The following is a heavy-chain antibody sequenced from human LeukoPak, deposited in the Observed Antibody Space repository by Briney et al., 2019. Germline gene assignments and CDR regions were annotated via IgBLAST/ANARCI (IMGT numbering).Heavy chain of an antibody. J-gene: IGHJ4*02. CDR1: GFTFSDYS. CDR2: ILYDGSIK. Sequence: PGGTLRLSCAASGFTFSDYSMHWVRQAPGKGLEWVALILYDGSIKNYADSVKGRFTISRDSSKNTLYLQMNSLKPEDTAVYFCARGHYSDFWGQGTLVTVSS. V-gene: IGHV3-30-3*01. CDR3: ARGHYSDF. D-gene: IGHD2-21*01.